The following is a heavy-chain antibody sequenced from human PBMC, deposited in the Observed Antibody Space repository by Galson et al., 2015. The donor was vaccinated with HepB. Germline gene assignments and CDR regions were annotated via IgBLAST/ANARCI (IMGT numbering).Heavy chain of an antibody. V-gene: IGHV1-46*01. CDR1: GYSLISHY. CDR2: IHPSSGNT. CDR3: ARGSATTAKAKYYFDY. D-gene: IGHD1-1*01. Sequence: SVKVSCKASGYSLISHYVHWVRQAPGQGLEWLGIIHPSSGNTYYGQNYRARVTMTRDTSTNTVYMELSSLGFEETAVYYCARGSATTAKAKYYFDYWGQGTLVAVSS. J-gene: IGHJ4*01.